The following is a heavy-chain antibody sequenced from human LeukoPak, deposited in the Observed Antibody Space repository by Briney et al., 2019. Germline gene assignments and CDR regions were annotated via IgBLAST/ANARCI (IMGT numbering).Heavy chain of an antibody. V-gene: IGHV1-2*02. J-gene: IGHJ4*02. CDR3: AKDARYYDILTGYYDY. CDR2: INPDSGGT. CDR1: GYNFIAYY. Sequence: ASVKVSCKASGYNFIAYYLHWVRQAPGQGLEWMGWINPDSGGTNYAQKFQGRVTMTRDTSITTAYMELNRLGSDDTALYYCAKDARYYDILTGYYDYWGQGTLVTVSS. D-gene: IGHD3-9*01.